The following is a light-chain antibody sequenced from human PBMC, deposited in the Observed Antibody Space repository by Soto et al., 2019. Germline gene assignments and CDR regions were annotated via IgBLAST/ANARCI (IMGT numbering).Light chain of an antibody. V-gene: IGLV2-11*01. CDR3: CSYAGRVDV. Sequence: QSALTQPRSVSGSPGQSVTISCTGTSSDVGGYNYVSWYQQHPGKAPKLMIYDVSKRPSGVPDRFSGSKSGNTASLTISGLQAEDEADYYCCSYAGRVDVFGTGTKLTVL. CDR2: DVS. J-gene: IGLJ1*01. CDR1: SSDVGGYNY.